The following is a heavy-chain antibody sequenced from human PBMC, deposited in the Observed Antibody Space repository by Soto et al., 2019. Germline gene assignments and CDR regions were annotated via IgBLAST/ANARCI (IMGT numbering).Heavy chain of an antibody. Sequence: GGSLRLCCAASGFTFSGSAMHWVRQASGKGLEWVGRIRSKANSYATAYAASVKGRFTISRDDSKNTAYLQMNSLKTEDTAVYYCTRHGEVSADSSGYNPFDYWGLVTLGSVST. CDR2: IRSKANSYAT. J-gene: IGHJ4*02. V-gene: IGHV3-73*01. CDR1: GFTFSGSA. CDR3: TRHGEVSADSSGYNPFDY. D-gene: IGHD3-22*01.